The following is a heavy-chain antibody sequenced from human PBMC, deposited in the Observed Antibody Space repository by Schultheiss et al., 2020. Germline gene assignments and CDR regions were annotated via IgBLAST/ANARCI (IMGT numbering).Heavy chain of an antibody. CDR1: GFTFSSYG. J-gene: IGHJ6*02. Sequence: GGSLRLSCAASGFTFSSYGMHWVRQAPGKGLEWVAIIWYDGSNEYYEDSVKGRFTISRDNSKNTLYLQMNSLRVEDTAVYYCARDRYKYSVGGMDVWGQGTTVTVSS. CDR2: IWYDGSNE. CDR3: ARDRYKYSVGGMDV. D-gene: IGHD3-16*02. V-gene: IGHV3-33*01.